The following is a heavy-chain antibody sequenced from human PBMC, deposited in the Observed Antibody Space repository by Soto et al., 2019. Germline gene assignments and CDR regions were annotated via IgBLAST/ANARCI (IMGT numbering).Heavy chain of an antibody. V-gene: IGHV4-39*01. J-gene: IGHJ4*02. CDR3: ARLTGHSGSYLYY. CDR2: IYYSGST. D-gene: IGHD1-26*01. Sequence: PSETLSLTCTVSGGSVISTTYYWGWIRQPPGKGLEWIGRIYYSGSTYYNPSLKSRVTISVDTSKNQFSLKLSSVTAADTAVYYCARLTGHSGSYLYYWGQGTLVTVSS. CDR1: GGSVISTTYY.